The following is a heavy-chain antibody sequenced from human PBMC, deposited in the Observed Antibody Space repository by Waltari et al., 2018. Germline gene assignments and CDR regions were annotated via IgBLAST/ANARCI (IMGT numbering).Heavy chain of an antibody. J-gene: IGHJ4*02. V-gene: IGHV3-7*03. Sequence: EVQLVESGGGLVQPGGSLRLSCAASGFTFGSYWMTWVSQAPGKGLEWVAIIKQDGSEKYYVDSVKGRFTISRDNAENSLYLQMNSLRGEDTALYYCVRSQGFLIDQWGQGSLVTVSS. CDR2: IKQDGSEK. D-gene: IGHD2-21*01. CDR1: GFTFGSYW. CDR3: VRSQGFLIDQ.